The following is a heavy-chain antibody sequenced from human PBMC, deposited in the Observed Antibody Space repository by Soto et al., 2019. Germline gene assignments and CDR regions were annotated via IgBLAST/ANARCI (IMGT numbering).Heavy chain of an antibody. D-gene: IGHD3-22*01. J-gene: IGHJ4*02. CDR3: ARRDRRDSSGYPSDY. Sequence: PSETLSLTCAVYGGSFSGYYWGWIRQPPGKGLEWIGEINHSGSTNYNPSLKSRVTISVDTSKNQFSLKLSSVTAADTAVYYCARRDRRDSSGYPSDYWGQGTLVTVSS. V-gene: IGHV4-34*01. CDR1: GGSFSGYY. CDR2: INHSGST.